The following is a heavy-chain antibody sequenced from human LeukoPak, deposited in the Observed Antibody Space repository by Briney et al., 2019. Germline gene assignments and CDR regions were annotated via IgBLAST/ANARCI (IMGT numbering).Heavy chain of an antibody. CDR3: ARAVITFGAPVAKGFDC. D-gene: IGHD3-16*01. CDR2: IYYSGST. V-gene: IGHV4-61*01. J-gene: IGHJ4*02. CDR1: GASVSSGSYY. Sequence: PSETLSLTCTVSGASVSSGSYYWSWIRQPPGKGLEWIGYIYYSGSTDYSPSLKSRVTMSLYTSKTQFSLNLSSVTAADTALYYCARAVITFGAPVAKGFDCWGRGTLVTVSS.